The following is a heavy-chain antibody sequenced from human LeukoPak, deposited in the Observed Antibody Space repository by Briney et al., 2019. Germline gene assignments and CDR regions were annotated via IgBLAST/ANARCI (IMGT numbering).Heavy chain of an antibody. D-gene: IGHD4-23*01. Sequence: PGRSLRLSCAASGFTFSSYAMHWVRQAPGKGLEWVAVISYDGSNKYYADSVKGRFTISRDNSKNTLYLQMNSLRAEDTAVYYCARDMTTVVRGIFDYWGQGTLVTVSS. CDR2: ISYDGSNK. CDR3: ARDMTTVVRGIFDY. J-gene: IGHJ4*02. V-gene: IGHV3-30*04. CDR1: GFTFSSYA.